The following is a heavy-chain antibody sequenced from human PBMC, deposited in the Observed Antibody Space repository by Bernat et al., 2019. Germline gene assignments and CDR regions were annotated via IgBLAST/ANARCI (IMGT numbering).Heavy chain of an antibody. Sequence: EVQLLESGGGLVQPGGSLRLSCAASGFTFSSYAMSWVRQAPGKGLEWVSAISGSGGSTYYADSVKGRFTISRDNSKNTLYLQMNSLRAEDTAVYYWAKDRKYSGYGHDYWGQGTLVTVSS. CDR3: AKDRKYSGYGHDY. D-gene: IGHD5-12*01. V-gene: IGHV3-23*01. CDR1: GFTFSSYA. J-gene: IGHJ4*02. CDR2: ISGSGGST.